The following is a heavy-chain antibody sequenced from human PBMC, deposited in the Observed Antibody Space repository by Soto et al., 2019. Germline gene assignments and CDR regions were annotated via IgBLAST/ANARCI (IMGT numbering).Heavy chain of an antibody. Sequence: EVQLVESGGGLVQPGGSLRLSCAASEFTFNNYWMHWVRQVPGKGLEWVSRINTDGSTTNYSDSVMGRFTISRDNAENSLFLQMNSLRAGDTAVYYCTRDRSPGMVFPEFDFGGQGALVTVSS. V-gene: IGHV3-74*01. D-gene: IGHD3-10*01. CDR1: EFTFNNYW. CDR2: INTDGSTT. CDR3: TRDRSPGMVFPEFDF. J-gene: IGHJ4*02.